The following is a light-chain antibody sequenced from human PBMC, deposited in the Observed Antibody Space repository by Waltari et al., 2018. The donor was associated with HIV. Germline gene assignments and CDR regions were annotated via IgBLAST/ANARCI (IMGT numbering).Light chain of an antibody. CDR3: QQYYSSPKT. J-gene: IGKJ1*01. CDR2: WAS. Sequence: VFYSSNNRNHLAWYQQKAGQPPKLLIAWASTRESGVPDRFSGSGSGTHFTLTISSLQAEDVAVYYCQQYYSSPKTFGQGTKVEIK. CDR1: VFYSSNNRNH. V-gene: IGKV4-1*01.